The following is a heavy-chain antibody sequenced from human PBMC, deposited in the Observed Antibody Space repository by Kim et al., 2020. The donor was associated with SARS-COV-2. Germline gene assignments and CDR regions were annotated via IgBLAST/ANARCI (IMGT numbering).Heavy chain of an antibody. J-gene: IGHJ3*02. CDR3: AKDIKDLVYSSGWDDAFDI. CDR1: GFTFGDYA. V-gene: IGHV3-9*01. Sequence: GGSLRLSCAASGFTFGDYAMHWVRQAPGKGLEWVSGISWNSGSIGYADSVKGRFTISRDNAKNSLYLQMNSLRAEDTALYYCAKDIKDLVYSSGWDDAFDIWGQGTMVTVSS. CDR2: ISWNSGSI. D-gene: IGHD6-19*01.